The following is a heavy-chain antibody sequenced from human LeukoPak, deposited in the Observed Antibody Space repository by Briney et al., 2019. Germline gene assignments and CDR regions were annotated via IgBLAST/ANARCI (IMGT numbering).Heavy chain of an antibody. J-gene: IGHJ4*02. CDR2: TSDSSSYT. D-gene: IGHD5-12*01. CDR1: GFTFSDYY. CDR3: ARGGMGYDIDV. V-gene: IGHV3-11*05. Sequence: GGSLRLSCAASGFTFSDYYMSWIRQAPGKGLEWISYTSDSSSYTNYADYVKGRFTISRDNAKNSLYLQMNSMNAEDTAVYYWARGGMGYDIDVWGQGTLVTVPS.